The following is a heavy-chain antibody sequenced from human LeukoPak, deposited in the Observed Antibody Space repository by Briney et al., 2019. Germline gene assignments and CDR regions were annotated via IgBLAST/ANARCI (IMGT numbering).Heavy chain of an antibody. CDR1: GYTFTGHY. D-gene: IGHD2-8*01. J-gene: IGHJ4*02. Sequence: ASVKVSCKASGYTFTGHYLHWVRQAPGQGLEWMGWIDPHSGDTNYAQKFQGRVPMTRDTSITTAYMELSRLTSGDTAVYYCAREVASGYCIDGVCPPFGYWGQGTLVTVSS. CDR2: IDPHSGDT. CDR3: AREVASGYCIDGVCPPFGY. V-gene: IGHV1-2*02.